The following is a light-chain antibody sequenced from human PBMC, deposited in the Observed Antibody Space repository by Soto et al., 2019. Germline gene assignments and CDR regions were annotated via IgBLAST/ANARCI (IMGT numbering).Light chain of an antibody. CDR2: EVN. CDR1: SSDIGSYNF. V-gene: IGLV2-23*02. J-gene: IGLJ1*01. CDR3: CSFVGSGTGV. Sequence: QSALTQPASVSGSPGQSIAISCSGASSDIGSYNFVSWYQQHPGKAPKLMISEVNKRPSGISNRFSGSKSGNTASLTISGLQAEDEADYYCCSFVGSGTGVFGTGTKVTVL.